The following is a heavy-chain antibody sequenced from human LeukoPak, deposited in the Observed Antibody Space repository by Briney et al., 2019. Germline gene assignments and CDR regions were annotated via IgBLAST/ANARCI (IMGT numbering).Heavy chain of an antibody. V-gene: IGHV3-74*01. CDR3: ARRNQDLDY. J-gene: IGHJ4*02. CDR1: GNYW. Sequence: PGGSLRLSCAASGNYWMHWVRQAPGKGLVWVSRINSDGSDTDYADSVKGRFTVSRDNARNTLYLQMNSLRAEDTAVYYRARRNQDLDYWGQGTLVTVSS. CDR2: INSDGSDT. D-gene: IGHD1-14*01.